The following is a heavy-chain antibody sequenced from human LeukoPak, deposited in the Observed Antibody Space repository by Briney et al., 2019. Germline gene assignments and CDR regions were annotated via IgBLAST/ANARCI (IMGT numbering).Heavy chain of an antibody. V-gene: IGHV3-48*01. D-gene: IGHD6-13*01. J-gene: IGHJ4*02. Sequence: PGGSLRLSFAASGFTFSSYAMNWVRQAPAKVLELVSYINSIRTNTIYYADSVKRRFTISRDNAKRPLYLQMNGLRAEDTAVYYCAKRGYSSSWNFASWGQGTLVTVSS. CDR3: AKRGYSSSWNFAS. CDR1: GFTFSSYA. CDR2: INSIRTNTI.